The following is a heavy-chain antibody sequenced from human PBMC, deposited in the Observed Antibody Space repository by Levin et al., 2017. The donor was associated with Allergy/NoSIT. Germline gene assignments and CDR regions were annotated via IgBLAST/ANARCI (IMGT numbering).Heavy chain of an antibody. Sequence: SQTLSLTCTVSGGSISSGDYYWSWIRQPPGKGLEWIGYIYYSGSTYYNPSLKSRVTISVDTSKNQFSLKLSSVTAADTAVYYCARDGRAAGKAIDYWGQGTLVTVSS. J-gene: IGHJ4*02. V-gene: IGHV4-30-4*01. CDR2: IYYSGST. D-gene: IGHD6-13*01. CDR3: ARDGRAAGKAIDY. CDR1: GGSISSGDYY.